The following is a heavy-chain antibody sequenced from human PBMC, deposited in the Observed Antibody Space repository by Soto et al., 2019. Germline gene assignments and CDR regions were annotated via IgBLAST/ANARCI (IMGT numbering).Heavy chain of an antibody. CDR3: AKGDCSSTSCPPAFDI. D-gene: IGHD2-2*01. CDR2: IYSGGST. Sequence: EVQLVESGGGLVQPGGSLRLSCAASGFTVSSNYMSWVRQAPGKGLEWVSVIYSGGSTYYADSVKGRFTISRDNSKNTLYLQMNSQRAEDTAVYYCAKGDCSSTSCPPAFDIWGQGTMVTVSS. V-gene: IGHV3-66*01. CDR1: GFTVSSNY. J-gene: IGHJ3*02.